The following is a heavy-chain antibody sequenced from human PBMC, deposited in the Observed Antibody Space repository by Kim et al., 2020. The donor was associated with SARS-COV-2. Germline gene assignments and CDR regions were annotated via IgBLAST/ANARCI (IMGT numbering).Heavy chain of an antibody. CDR2: IDCGNGNT. CDR1: GHFFTRDS. D-gene: IGHD3-16*01. J-gene: IGHJ4*02. CDR3: LGGFYFDY. Sequence: ASVKVSCKTSGHFFTRDSIHWVRQAPGQGLEWMGGIDCGNGNTIYSQKFQGRVTFTTDTSASTAYMGLNFLRSEDSAVYYCLGGFYFDYWGQGTLVTASS. V-gene: IGHV1-3*01.